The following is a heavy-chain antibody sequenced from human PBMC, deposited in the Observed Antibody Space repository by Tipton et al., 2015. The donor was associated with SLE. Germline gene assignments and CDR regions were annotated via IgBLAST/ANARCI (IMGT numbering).Heavy chain of an antibody. Sequence: TLSLTCTVSGGSIGSSSYYWGWIRQPPGKGLEWIGTTHYSGSTFYNPSLKSRVTISVDTSKNQFSLKLSSVTAADTAVYYCARVPQKWSGSSSHFDCWGQGTLVTVSS. D-gene: IGHD6-6*01. V-gene: IGHV4-39*07. CDR3: ARVPQKWSGSSSHFDC. CDR2: THYSGST. J-gene: IGHJ4*02. CDR1: GGSIGSSSYY.